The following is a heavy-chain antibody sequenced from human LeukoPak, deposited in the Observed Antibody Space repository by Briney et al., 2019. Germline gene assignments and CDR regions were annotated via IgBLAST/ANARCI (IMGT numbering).Heavy chain of an antibody. CDR1: GYTFTGYY. D-gene: IGHD2-15*01. V-gene: IGHV1-2*04. CDR2: INPNSGGT. J-gene: IGHJ1*01. CDR3: ARGGYCSGGSCFWDFQH. Sequence: ASVKVSCKASGYTFTGYYMHWVRQAPGQGLEWMGWINPNSGGTNYAQKFQGWVTMTRDTPISTAYMELSRLRSDDTAVYYCARGGYCSGGSCFWDFQHWGQGTLVTVSS.